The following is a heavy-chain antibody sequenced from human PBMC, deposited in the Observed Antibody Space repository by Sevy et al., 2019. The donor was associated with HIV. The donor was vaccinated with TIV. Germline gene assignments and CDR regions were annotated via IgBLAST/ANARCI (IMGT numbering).Heavy chain of an antibody. CDR2: IYYSGNT. V-gene: IGHV4-31*03. Sequence: SETLSLTCTVSGGSISSGGYYWSWIRQHPGKGLEWIGYIYYSGNTYYNPSLKSRVTISVDTSKNQLSLKLSSVTAADTAVYYCARDLLDSGAYNWFDPWGQGTLVTVSS. CDR1: GGSISSGGYY. D-gene: IGHD3-22*01. CDR3: ARDLLDSGAYNWFDP. J-gene: IGHJ5*02.